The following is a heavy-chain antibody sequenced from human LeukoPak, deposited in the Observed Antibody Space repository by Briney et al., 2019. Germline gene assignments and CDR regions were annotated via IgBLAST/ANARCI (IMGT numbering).Heavy chain of an antibody. D-gene: IGHD6-19*01. V-gene: IGHV2-5*02. Sequence: SGPTLVNPTQTLTLTCTFSGFSLSTSGGGVGWIRQPPGNALEWLALIYWDDDKSYSPSLKSSLTITKDTSKNQVVLTMTNMDPVDTATYSCAHYSGYDLYSSGWYVYWGQGTLVTVSS. J-gene: IGHJ4*02. CDR1: GFSLSTSGGG. CDR2: IYWDDDK. CDR3: AHYSGYDLYSSGWYVY.